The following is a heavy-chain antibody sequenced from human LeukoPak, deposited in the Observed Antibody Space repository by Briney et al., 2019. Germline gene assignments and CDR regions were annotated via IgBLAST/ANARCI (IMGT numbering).Heavy chain of an antibody. D-gene: IGHD2-15*01. Sequence: SETLSLTCTVSGGSIRSYYWSWIRQPPGKGLEWIGYMYYSGNTNHNPSLKSRVTISVDTSKNQFSLKLSSVTAADTAVYYCARAYCGGGSCYSGRGWFDPWGQGTLVTVSS. J-gene: IGHJ5*02. CDR2: MYYSGNT. CDR1: GGSIRSYY. CDR3: ARAYCGGGSCYSGRGWFDP. V-gene: IGHV4-59*01.